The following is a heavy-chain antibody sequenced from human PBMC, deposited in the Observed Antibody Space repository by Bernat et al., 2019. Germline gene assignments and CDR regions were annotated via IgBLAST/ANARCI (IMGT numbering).Heavy chain of an antibody. Sequence: EVQLLESGGALVQPGGSLRLSCAASGFTFSSYAMSWVRQAPGKGLEWVSVIGGSGDNTYYADSVKGRFTISRDNSKNTLYLQMNSLRAEDTAVYYCAKGGHLGAFDIWGQGTMVTVSS. V-gene: IGHV3-23*01. J-gene: IGHJ3*02. CDR3: AKGGHLGAFDI. CDR1: GFTFSSYA. CDR2: IGGSGDNT. D-gene: IGHD3-10*01.